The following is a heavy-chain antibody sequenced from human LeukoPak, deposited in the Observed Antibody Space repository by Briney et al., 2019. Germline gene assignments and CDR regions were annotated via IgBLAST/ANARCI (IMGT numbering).Heavy chain of an antibody. CDR2: IKSKTDGGTT. V-gene: IGHV3-15*01. Sequence: PGGSLRLSCAASGFTFSNAWMSWVRQAPGEGLEWVGRIKSKTDGGTTDYAAPVKGRFTISRDDSKNTLYLQMNSLKTEDTAVYYCTTVDPQYYYDSSGYYFDYWGQGTLVTVSS. CDR3: TTVDPQYYYDSSGYYFDY. CDR1: GFTFSNAW. D-gene: IGHD3-22*01. J-gene: IGHJ4*02.